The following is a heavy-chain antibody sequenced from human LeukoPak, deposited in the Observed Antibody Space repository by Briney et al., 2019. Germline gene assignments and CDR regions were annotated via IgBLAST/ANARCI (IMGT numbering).Heavy chain of an antibody. D-gene: IGHD6-19*01. CDR3: AKDMAVDPEYFQH. CDR2: ISYDGSNK. V-gene: IGHV3-30-3*01. CDR1: GFTFSSYA. J-gene: IGHJ1*01. Sequence: GGSLRLSCAASGFTFSSYAMHWVRQAPGKGLEWVAVISYDGSNKYYADSVKGRFTISRDNSKNTLYLQMNSLRAEDTALYYCAKDMAVDPEYFQHWGQGTLVTVSS.